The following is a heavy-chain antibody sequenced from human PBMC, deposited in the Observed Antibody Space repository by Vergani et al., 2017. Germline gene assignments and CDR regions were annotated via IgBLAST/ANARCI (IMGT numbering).Heavy chain of an antibody. CDR1: GGSISSSSYY. V-gene: IGHV4-39*07. D-gene: IGHD3-10*01. CDR2: IYYSGST. CDR3: ARDRGPSGSP. Sequence: QLQLQESGPGLVKPSETLSLTCTVSGGSISSSSYYWGWIRQPPGKGLEWIGSIYYSGSTYYNPSLKSRGTISVDTSKNQFSLKLSSVTAADTAVYYCARDRGPSGSPWGQGTMVTVSS. J-gene: IGHJ3*01.